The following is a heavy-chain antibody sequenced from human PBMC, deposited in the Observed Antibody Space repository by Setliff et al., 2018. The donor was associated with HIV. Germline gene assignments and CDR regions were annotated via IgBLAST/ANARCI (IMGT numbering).Heavy chain of an antibody. V-gene: IGHV1-69*05. Sequence: SVKVSCKASGGTFSSYAISWVRQAPGQGLEWMGGIIPIFGTANYAQKFQSRVTITRDTSATTAFMELSSLTSEDTAVYYCARDGCDSNRCYVYNWFDPWGQGTLVTVSS. CDR2: IIPIFGTA. J-gene: IGHJ5*02. D-gene: IGHD2-2*01. CDR3: ARDGCDSNRCYVYNWFDP. CDR1: GGTFSSYA.